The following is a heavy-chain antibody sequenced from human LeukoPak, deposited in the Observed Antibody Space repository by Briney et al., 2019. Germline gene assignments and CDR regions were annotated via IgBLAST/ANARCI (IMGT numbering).Heavy chain of an antibody. D-gene: IGHD3-16*01. CDR2: TYYRSKWYN. J-gene: IGHJ5*02. V-gene: IGHV6-1*01. CDR3: ARSYNWFDP. CDR1: GDSVSSNSAV. Sequence: SQTLSLTCAISGDSVSSNSAVWNWLRQPPSRGLEWLGRTYYRSKWYNDYAVSVKSRITINPDTSMNQFSLQLNSVTPEDTAVYYCARSYNWFDPWGQGTLVTVSS.